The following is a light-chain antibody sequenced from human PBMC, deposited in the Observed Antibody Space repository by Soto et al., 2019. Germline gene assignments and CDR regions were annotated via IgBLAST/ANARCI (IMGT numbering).Light chain of an antibody. CDR3: QQYGSSPRT. CDR2: GAS. J-gene: IGKJ1*01. CDR1: QSVSSY. Sequence: IVLTHSPGTLSLSPGERATLSCRASQSVSSYLAWYQLKPGQAPRLLIYGASSRATGIPDKFSGSGSGTDFTLTISRLDPEDFAVYFCQQYGSSPRTFGQGTKVDIK. V-gene: IGKV3-20*01.